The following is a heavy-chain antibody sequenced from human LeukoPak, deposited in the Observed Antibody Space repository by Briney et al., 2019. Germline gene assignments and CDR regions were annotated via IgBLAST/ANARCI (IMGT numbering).Heavy chain of an antibody. CDR2: ISTTGTYT. V-gene: IGHV3-11*06. D-gene: IGHD2-21*01. Sequence: PGGSLRLSCVASGFTFSDYYMSWLRHTPGKGLEWVSYISTTGTYTDYADSVKGRFTISRDNAKNSLHLQMNSLRAEDTAVYYCAKDHCGGGTCYFDYWGQGALVTVSS. CDR3: AKDHCGGGTCYFDY. J-gene: IGHJ4*02. CDR1: GFTFSDYY.